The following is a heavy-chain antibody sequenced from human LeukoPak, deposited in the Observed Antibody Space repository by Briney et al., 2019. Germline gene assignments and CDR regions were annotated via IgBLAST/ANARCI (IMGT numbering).Heavy chain of an antibody. D-gene: IGHD3-10*01. Sequence: PGGSLRLSCAASGFTFSGYWMSWVRQAPGKGLEWVANIKEGGSEKYYVDSVKGRFTISRDNAKNSLYLQMNSLRAEDPAVDYCARGRGSGNYFDYWGQGTLVTVSS. CDR1: GFTFSGYW. V-gene: IGHV3-7*01. CDR2: IKEGGSEK. CDR3: ARGRGSGNYFDY. J-gene: IGHJ4*02.